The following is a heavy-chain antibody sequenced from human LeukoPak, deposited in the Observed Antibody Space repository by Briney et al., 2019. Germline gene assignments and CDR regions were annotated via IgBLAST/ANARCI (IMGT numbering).Heavy chain of an antibody. Sequence: GGSLRLSCAAYGFTFSRYAMSWVRRAPGKGLEWVSSLSASGGNTYYADSVKGRFTISRDNSKDTLDLQMNSLRAEDTAIYYCAKDRGSYGDYAVFDFWGQGTLVTVSS. J-gene: IGHJ4*02. CDR2: LSASGGNT. D-gene: IGHD4-17*01. V-gene: IGHV3-23*01. CDR3: AKDRGSYGDYAVFDF. CDR1: GFTFSRYA.